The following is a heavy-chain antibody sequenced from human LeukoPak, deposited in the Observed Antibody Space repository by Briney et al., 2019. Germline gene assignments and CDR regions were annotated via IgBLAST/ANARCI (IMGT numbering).Heavy chain of an antibody. Sequence: PGGSLRLSYAVSVFAFKKYWMLGVSQAPGKGLVWISQTNIDGASTTYGDPAKGRFTASRDNAKSILYLQLNSLGVEDTAVYYCARGTSITAGIDYWGEGSLVTVSS. D-gene: IGHD6-13*01. CDR1: VFAFKKYW. CDR3: ARGTSITAGIDY. CDR2: TNIDGAST. V-gene: IGHV3-74*01. J-gene: IGHJ4*02.